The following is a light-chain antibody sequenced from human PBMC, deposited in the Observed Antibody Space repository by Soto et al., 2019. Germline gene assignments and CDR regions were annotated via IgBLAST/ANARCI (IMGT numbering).Light chain of an antibody. J-gene: IGKJ1*01. V-gene: IGKV3-15*01. Sequence: EIVMTQSPATLSVSPGEGATLSCRASQSVSSKLAWYQQKPGQAPRLLIYGASTRATGIPARFSGSGSGTEFTLIISGPQSEDSAVYYCQQYNSWLWTCGQGTRWIS. CDR2: GAS. CDR3: QQYNSWLWT. CDR1: QSVSSK.